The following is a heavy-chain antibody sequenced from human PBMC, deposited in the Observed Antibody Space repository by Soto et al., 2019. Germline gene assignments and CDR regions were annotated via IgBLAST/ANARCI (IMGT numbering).Heavy chain of an antibody. V-gene: IGHV4-39*01. Sequence: SDNLAITCSLYGGCIRTSSYQWGWIRQPPGKGLEWIGKIFYIGSTYYNPSLKSRVTISVDTSKNQFSLKVPSVTAADTAVYFCASRSLLWFGDPAYYLDYWGQGTLVTVSS. CDR2: IFYIGST. CDR3: ASRSLLWFGDPAYYLDY. CDR1: GGCIRTSSYQ. J-gene: IGHJ4*02. D-gene: IGHD3-10*01.